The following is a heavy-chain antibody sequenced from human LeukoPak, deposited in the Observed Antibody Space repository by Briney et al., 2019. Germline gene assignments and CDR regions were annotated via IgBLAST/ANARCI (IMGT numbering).Heavy chain of an antibody. V-gene: IGHV4-59*08. CDR1: GGSISSYY. CDR2: IYYSGST. J-gene: IGHJ4*02. D-gene: IGHD2-21*02. CDR3: ARHDHFGWGDSALVGFEY. Sequence: SETLSLTCTVSGGSISSYYWSWIRQPPGKGLEWIGYIYYSGSTNYNPSLKSRVTISVDTSKNQFSLKLSSVTAADTAVYYCARHDHFGWGDSALVGFEYWGQGTLVTVSS.